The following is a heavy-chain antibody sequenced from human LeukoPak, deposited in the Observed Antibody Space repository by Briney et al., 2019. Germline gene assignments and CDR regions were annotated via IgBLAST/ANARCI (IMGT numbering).Heavy chain of an antibody. J-gene: IGHJ4*02. CDR1: GYTFTSYD. CDR2: MNPNSGNT. Sequence: ASVKVSCKASGYTFTSYDINWVRQATGQGLEWMGWMNPNSGNTGYAQKFQGRVTMTRNTSISTAYMELSTLRAEDTAVYYCAKDFGLVGATDYWGQGTLVTVPS. V-gene: IGHV1-8*01. D-gene: IGHD1-26*01. CDR3: AKDFGLVGATDY.